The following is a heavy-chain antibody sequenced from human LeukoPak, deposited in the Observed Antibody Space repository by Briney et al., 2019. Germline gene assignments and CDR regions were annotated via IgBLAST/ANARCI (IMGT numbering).Heavy chain of an antibody. CDR2: ISSSGAVI. CDR1: GFTFTDYY. CDR3: ARDYNC. D-gene: IGHD3-10*01. V-gene: IGHV3-11*01. J-gene: IGHJ4*02. Sequence: GESLRLSCAASGFTFTDYYMSWIRQAPGKGLVWVSYISSSGAVIYCGDSVKGRLTISRDNAKKSLYLQMSGLRAEDTAVYYCARDYNCWGQGTLVTVSS.